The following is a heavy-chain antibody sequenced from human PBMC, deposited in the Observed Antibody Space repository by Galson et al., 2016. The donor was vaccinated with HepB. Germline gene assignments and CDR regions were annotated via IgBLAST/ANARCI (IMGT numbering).Heavy chain of an antibody. J-gene: IGHJ3*02. Sequence: SLRLSCAASGFIFSNYWMHWVRQAPGKGLEWVSRIHSDGSTTRYADSVKGRFTVSRDNAKNTLNMQMNRLRVEDTAVYYCARSVRIQLWLDHAFDIWGQGSMVTVAS. D-gene: IGHD5-18*01. CDR2: IHSDGSTT. V-gene: IGHV3-74*01. CDR1: GFIFSNYW. CDR3: ARSVRIQLWLDHAFDI.